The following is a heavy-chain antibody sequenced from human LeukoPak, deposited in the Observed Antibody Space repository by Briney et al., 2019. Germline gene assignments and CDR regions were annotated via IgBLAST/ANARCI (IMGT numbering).Heavy chain of an antibody. V-gene: IGHV4-39*07. J-gene: IGHJ6*02. D-gene: IGHD3-22*01. CDR2: IYYSGST. Sequence: SETLSLTCTVSGGSISSSSYYWGWIRQPPGKGLEWIGSIYYSGSTYYNPSLKSRVTISVDTSKNQFSLKLSSVTAADTAVYYCARGLVVTDYYYGMDVWDQGTTVTVSS. CDR1: GGSISSSSYY. CDR3: ARGLVVTDYYYGMDV.